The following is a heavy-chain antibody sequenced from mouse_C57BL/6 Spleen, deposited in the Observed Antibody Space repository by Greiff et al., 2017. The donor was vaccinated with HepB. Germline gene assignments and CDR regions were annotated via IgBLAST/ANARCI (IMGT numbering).Heavy chain of an antibody. Sequence: EVQLQQSGGGLVQPGGSMKLSCVASGFTFSNYWMNWVRQSPEKGLEWVAQIRLKSDNYATHYAESVKGRFTISRDDSKSSVYLQMNNLRAEDTGIYYCTGGRLRRDYYAMDYWGQGTSVTVSS. CDR1: GFTFSNYW. CDR2: IRLKSDNYAT. V-gene: IGHV6-3*01. CDR3: TGGRLRRDYYAMDY. J-gene: IGHJ4*01. D-gene: IGHD2-4*01.